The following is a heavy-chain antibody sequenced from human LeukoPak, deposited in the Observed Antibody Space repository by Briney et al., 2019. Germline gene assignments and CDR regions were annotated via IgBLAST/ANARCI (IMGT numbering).Heavy chain of an antibody. J-gene: IGHJ1*01. CDR1: VFTFSDYY. Sequence: GGSLRLSCASSVFTFSDYYMSWIRQAPGKGLEWVSYISSSCCTIYYADALKGQFTLSRDNSKNTVYLQMNSLRAEDTAVYHCAKDYQMYSYDSSGYYYVGYFQHWGQGTLVTVSS. CDR2: ISSSCCTI. CDR3: AKDYQMYSYDSSGYYYVGYFQH. V-gene: IGHV3-11*01. D-gene: IGHD3-22*01.